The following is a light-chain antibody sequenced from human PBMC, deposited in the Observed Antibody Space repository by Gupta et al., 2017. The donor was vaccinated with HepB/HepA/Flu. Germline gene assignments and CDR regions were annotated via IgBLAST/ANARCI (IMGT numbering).Light chain of an antibody. Sequence: QSALHQPASVSGSPGQSTTISCTGTGSDLGNNNYRSWYQQLPGQAPKVFIYNVRNRPSGVSNRFSGSKSDNTASLTISGLQADDEADYYCSSYTSSRWVFGGGTKLTVL. V-gene: IGLV2-14*01. CDR2: NVR. CDR3: SSYTSSRWV. J-gene: IGLJ3*02. CDR1: GSDLGNNNY.